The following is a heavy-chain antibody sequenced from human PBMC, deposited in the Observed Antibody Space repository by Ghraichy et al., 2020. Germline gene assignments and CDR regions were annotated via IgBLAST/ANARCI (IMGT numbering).Heavy chain of an antibody. CDR2: IYYSGST. V-gene: IGHV4-59*08. CDR1: GGSISSYY. J-gene: IGHJ6*03. CDR3: ARSYYYYYYMDV. Sequence: SETLSLTCTVSGGSISSYYWSWIRQPPGKGLEWIGYIYYSGSTNYNPSLKSRVTISVDTSKNQFSLKLSSVTAADTAVYYCARSYYYYYYMDVWGKGTTVTVSS.